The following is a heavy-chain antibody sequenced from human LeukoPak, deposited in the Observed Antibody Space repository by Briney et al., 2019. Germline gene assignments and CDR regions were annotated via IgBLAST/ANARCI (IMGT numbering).Heavy chain of an antibody. J-gene: IGHJ5*02. CDR2: INHSGST. CDR3: ARGDLVTMGFDP. CDR1: GGSFSGYY. Sequence: SETLSLTCAVYGGSFSGYYWSWIRQPPGKGLEWIGEINHSGSTNHNPSLKSRVTISVDTSKNQFSLKLSSVTAADTAVYYCARGDLVTMGFDPWGQGTLVTVSS. D-gene: IGHD3-10*01. V-gene: IGHV4-34*01.